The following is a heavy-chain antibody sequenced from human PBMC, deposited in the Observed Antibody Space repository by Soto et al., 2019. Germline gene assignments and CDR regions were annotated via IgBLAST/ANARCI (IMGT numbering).Heavy chain of an antibody. J-gene: IGHJ3*02. CDR3: AYYVPDDAFDI. Sequence: GASLKVSCKASGGTFSSYTISWVRQAPGQGLEWMGRIIPILGIANYAQKFQGRVTITADKSTSTAYMELSSLRSEDTAVYYCAYYVPDDAFDIWGQGTMVTVSS. V-gene: IGHV1-69*02. D-gene: IGHD1-26*01. CDR1: GGTFSSYT. CDR2: IIPILGIA.